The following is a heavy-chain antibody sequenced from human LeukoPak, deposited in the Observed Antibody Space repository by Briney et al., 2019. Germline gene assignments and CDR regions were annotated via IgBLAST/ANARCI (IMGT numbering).Heavy chain of an antibody. D-gene: IGHD4-17*01. CDR3: ARGPYGDYGMDV. CDR2: IKQDGSEK. Sequence: GGSLRLSCAASGFTFSIYWMSWVRQAPGKGLEWVANIKQDGSEKYYVDSVKGRFTISRDNAKNSLYLQMNSLRAEDTAVYYCARGPYGDYGMDVWGQGTTVTVSS. V-gene: IGHV3-7*01. J-gene: IGHJ6*02. CDR1: GFTFSIYW.